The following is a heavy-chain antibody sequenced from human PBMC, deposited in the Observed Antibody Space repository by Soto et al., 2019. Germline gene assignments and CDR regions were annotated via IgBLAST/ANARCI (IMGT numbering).Heavy chain of an antibody. D-gene: IGHD3-3*01. CDR3: ARDEYYDFWSGTNYGMDV. J-gene: IGHJ6*02. CDR1: GGTFSSYA. CDR2: IIPIFGTA. Sequence: SVKVSCKASGGTFSSYAISWVRQAPGQGLEWMGGIIPIFGTANYAQKFQGRVTITADESTSTAYMELSSLRSEDTAVYYCARDEYYDFWSGTNYGMDVWGQGTTVTVSS. V-gene: IGHV1-69*13.